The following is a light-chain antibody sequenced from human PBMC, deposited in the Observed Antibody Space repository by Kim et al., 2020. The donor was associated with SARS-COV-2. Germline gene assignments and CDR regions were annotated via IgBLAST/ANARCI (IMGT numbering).Light chain of an antibody. CDR1: SLKDTY. V-gene: IGLV3-19*01. Sequence: SSELTQDPAVSVALGQTVRITCRGDSLKDTYASWYQKKPGQAPILVLYGNNNRPSAIPDRFSGSTSGDTASLTITGAQAEDDADYYCNSRDNSRAHWVFG. CDR3: NSRDNSRAHWV. J-gene: IGLJ3*02. CDR2: GNN.